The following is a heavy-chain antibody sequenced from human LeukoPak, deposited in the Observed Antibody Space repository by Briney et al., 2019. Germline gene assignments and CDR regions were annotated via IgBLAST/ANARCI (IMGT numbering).Heavy chain of an antibody. Sequence: MASETLSLTCTVSGGSISSGGYYWSWVRQHPGKGLEWFGYIYYSGSTYYNPSLKSRVTISVDTSKNQFSLKLSSVTAEDTAVYYCARGITFGGVIVYMDVWGKGTTVTVSS. CDR3: ARGITFGGVIVYMDV. CDR2: IYYSGST. V-gene: IGHV4-31*03. D-gene: IGHD3-16*02. CDR1: GGSISSGGYY. J-gene: IGHJ6*03.